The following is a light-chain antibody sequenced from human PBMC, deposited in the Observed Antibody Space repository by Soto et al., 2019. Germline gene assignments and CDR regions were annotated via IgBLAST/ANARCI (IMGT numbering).Light chain of an antibody. CDR2: GAS. Sequence: EIVMTQSPATLSVSPGERATLSCRASQSVSSNLAWYQQKPGQAPRLLIYGASTRATGIPARFSGSGSGTEFTPTISSLQSEVFAIYFCQQYNNWPPERTFGQGTKVEIK. J-gene: IGKJ1*01. CDR3: QQYNNWPPERT. V-gene: IGKV3-15*01. CDR1: QSVSSN.